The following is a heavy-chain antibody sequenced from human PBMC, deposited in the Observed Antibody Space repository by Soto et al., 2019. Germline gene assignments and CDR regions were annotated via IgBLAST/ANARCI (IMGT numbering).Heavy chain of an antibody. CDR1: GFDASVNY. CDR3: VRENYYYGMAV. CDR2: ITGGDNT. Sequence: EVQLVESGGTLVQPGGSLRLSCAASGFDASVNYMTWVRQAPGKGLEWVSVITGGDNTFYADSVKGRFTISRDNSKNQLLLQMNSLRVEDTAMYYCVRENYYYGMAVWGQGTAVTVSS. V-gene: IGHV3-66*01. J-gene: IGHJ6*02.